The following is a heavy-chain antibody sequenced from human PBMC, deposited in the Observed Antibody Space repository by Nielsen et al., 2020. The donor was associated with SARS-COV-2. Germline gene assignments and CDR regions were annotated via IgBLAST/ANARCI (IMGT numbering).Heavy chain of an antibody. CDR3: ARAPITMIVVVNAFDI. Sequence: WIRQPPGKGLEWIGEIYHSGSTNYNPSLKSRVTISVDKSKNQFSLKLSSVTAADTAVYYCARAPITMIVVVNAFDIWGQGTMVTVSS. D-gene: IGHD3-22*01. J-gene: IGHJ3*02. V-gene: IGHV4-4*02. CDR2: IYHSGST.